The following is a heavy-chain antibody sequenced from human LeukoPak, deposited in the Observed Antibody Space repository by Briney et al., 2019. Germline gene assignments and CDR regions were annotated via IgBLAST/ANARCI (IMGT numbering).Heavy chain of an antibody. J-gene: IGHJ4*02. D-gene: IGHD1-26*01. CDR3: ARQVRSGTYSFYFDR. V-gene: IGHV4-59*08. CDR1: GDPISPYY. Sequence: SETLSLTCTVSGDPISPYYWSWIRQPPGKGLEWIGYIYVDGSSGYNPSLKSRVTISLDTSKSQFSLTLSSVTATDTAVYYCARQVRSGTYSFYFDRWGQGTLVSVSS. CDR2: IYVDGSS.